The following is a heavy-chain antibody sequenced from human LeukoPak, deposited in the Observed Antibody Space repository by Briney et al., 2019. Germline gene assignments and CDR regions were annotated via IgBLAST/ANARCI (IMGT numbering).Heavy chain of an antibody. Sequence: SVKVSCKASGITFSSRSISWVRQAPGQGLERMGGIIPIFGSAIYPQKFQGRVTITADESTSTAYMELSSLTSEDTAVYYCARGAHSMVGAPYYYYYMDVWGKGTTVIVSS. D-gene: IGHD1-26*01. CDR3: ARGAHSMVGAPYYYYYMDV. V-gene: IGHV1-69*13. CDR1: GITFSSRS. CDR2: IIPIFGSA. J-gene: IGHJ6*03.